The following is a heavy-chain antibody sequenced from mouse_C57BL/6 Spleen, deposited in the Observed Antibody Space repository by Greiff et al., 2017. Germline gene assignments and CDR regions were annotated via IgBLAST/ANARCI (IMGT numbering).Heavy chain of an antibody. CDR1: GFNIKDDY. V-gene: IGHV14-4*01. CDR3: TISRHGLFDY. CDR2: IDPENGDT. J-gene: IGHJ2*01. Sequence: EVKLQESGAELVRPGASVKLSCTASGFNIKDDYMHWVKQRPEQGLEWIGWIDPENGDTEYASKFQGKATITADTSSNTAYLQLSSLTSEDTAVYYCTISRHGLFDYWGQGTTLTVSS.